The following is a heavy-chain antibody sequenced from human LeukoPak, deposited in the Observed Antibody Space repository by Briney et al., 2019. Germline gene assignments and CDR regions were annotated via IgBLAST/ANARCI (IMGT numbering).Heavy chain of an antibody. CDR1: GFTFSSYG. V-gene: IGHV3-33*01. D-gene: IGHD6-13*01. J-gene: IGHJ4*02. CDR2: IWYDGSNK. CDR3: ARGGLTAACDY. Sequence: GGSLRLSCAASGFTFSSYGMHWVRQAPGKGLEWVAVIWYDGSNKYYADSVKGRFTISRDNAKNTLYLQMNSLRAEDTAVYYCARGGLTAACDYWGQGTLVTVSS.